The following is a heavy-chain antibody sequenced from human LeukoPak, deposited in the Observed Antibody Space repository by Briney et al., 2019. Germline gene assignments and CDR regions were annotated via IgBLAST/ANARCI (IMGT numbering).Heavy chain of an antibody. D-gene: IGHD6-19*01. V-gene: IGHV3-74*01. CDR2: FSDGNST. CDR1: GFTFSTYW. Sequence: GGSLRLSCAASGFTFSTYWMHWVRQAPGKGLVWVSRFSDGNSTRNADSVKGRITISRDNAKNTLYLQMNSLKAEDTAVYYCAKHVRTSVWFFDYWGQGALVTVSS. J-gene: IGHJ4*02. CDR3: AKHVRTSVWFFDY.